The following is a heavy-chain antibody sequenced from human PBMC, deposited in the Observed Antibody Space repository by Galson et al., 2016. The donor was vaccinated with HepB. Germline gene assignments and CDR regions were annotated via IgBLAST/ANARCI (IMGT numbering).Heavy chain of an antibody. Sequence: SVKVSCKASGGTFSSYAISWVRQAPGQGLEWMGGIIPFFGPANYAQKFQGRVTITAGESTNTVYMELRSLRSEETAVYYCARRGGSYYYFDYWGQGTLVTFSS. CDR2: IIPFFGPA. CDR3: ARRGGSYYYFDY. V-gene: IGHV1-69*13. CDR1: GGTFSSYA. D-gene: IGHD1-26*01. J-gene: IGHJ4*02.